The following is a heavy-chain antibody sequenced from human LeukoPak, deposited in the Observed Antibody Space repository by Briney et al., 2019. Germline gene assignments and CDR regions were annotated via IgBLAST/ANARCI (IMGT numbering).Heavy chain of an antibody. CDR3: ARGRSRFEGFVSGWYLDF. J-gene: IGHJ4*02. V-gene: IGHV1-18*01. D-gene: IGHD6-19*01. CDR2: ISGYNGDT. Sequence: ASVKVSCKASGYTFSKYGISWVRQTPGQGLELIGWISGYNGDTNYAQKFQGRVTMTTDTSTSTANMELRSLRSDDTAMYYCARGRSRFEGFVSGWYLDFWGQGILVTVSS. CDR1: GYTFSKYG.